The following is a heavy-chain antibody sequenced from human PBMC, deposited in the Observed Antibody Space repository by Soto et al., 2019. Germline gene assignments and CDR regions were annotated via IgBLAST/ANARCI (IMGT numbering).Heavy chain of an antibody. D-gene: IGHD4-17*01. Sequence: PGGSLILSCAASGFTFSSYAMSWVRQAPGKGLEWVSDINHDGSEKYYADSVKGRFTISRDNAKNSLYLQMNSLRAEDTAVYYCARWTVGYGMDVWGQGTTVTVSS. V-gene: IGHV3-7*05. J-gene: IGHJ6*02. CDR3: ARWTVGYGMDV. CDR1: GFTFSSYA. CDR2: INHDGSEK.